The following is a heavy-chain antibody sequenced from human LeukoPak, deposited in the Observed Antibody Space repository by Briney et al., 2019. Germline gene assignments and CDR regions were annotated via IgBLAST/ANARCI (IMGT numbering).Heavy chain of an antibody. V-gene: IGHV3-64D*09. CDR3: VTRIAVVY. CDR1: GFTFSNCP. J-gene: IGHJ4*02. CDR2: IGTDGGNT. Sequence: GGSLRLSCSASGFTFSNCPMHWVRQAPGKGLEFVSSIGTDGGNTYYADSVKGRFTISRDNSKNTLYLQMSSLRAEDTAVYYCVTRIAVVYWGQGTLVTVSS. D-gene: IGHD2-15*01.